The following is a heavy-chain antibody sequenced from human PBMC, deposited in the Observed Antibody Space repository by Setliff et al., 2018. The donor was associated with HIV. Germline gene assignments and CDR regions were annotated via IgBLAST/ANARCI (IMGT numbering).Heavy chain of an antibody. CDR3: ARQERYCTSADCYRYFNY. J-gene: IGHJ4*02. CDR1: GGSISTYY. Sequence: SETLSLTCTVPGGSISTYYWTWIRQPPGKGLEWIGYIYTSGSTSYNPSLKSRLTISLDTSKNQFSLKLSSVTAADTAVYYCARQERYCTSADCYRYFNYWGQGTLVTVSS. D-gene: IGHD2-2*02. V-gene: IGHV4-4*09. CDR2: IYTSGST.